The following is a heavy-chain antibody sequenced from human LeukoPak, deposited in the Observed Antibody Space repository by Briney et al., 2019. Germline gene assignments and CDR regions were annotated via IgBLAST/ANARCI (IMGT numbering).Heavy chain of an antibody. Sequence: ASVKVSCKASGGTFSSYAISWVRQAPGQGLEWMGGIIPIFGTANYAQKFQGRVTITADKSTSTAYMELSSLRSEDTAVYYCARSGVGYCSSTSCYYYYMDVWGKGTTVTISS. CDR3: ARSGVGYCSSTSCYYYYMDV. J-gene: IGHJ6*03. CDR2: IIPIFGTA. V-gene: IGHV1-69*06. CDR1: GGTFSSYA. D-gene: IGHD2-2*01.